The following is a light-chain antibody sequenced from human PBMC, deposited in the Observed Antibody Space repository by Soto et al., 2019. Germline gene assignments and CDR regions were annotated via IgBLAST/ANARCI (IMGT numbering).Light chain of an antibody. CDR3: QQYDSSLYT. CDR1: PSVSRTY. J-gene: IGKJ2*01. CDR2: GAS. V-gene: IGKV3-20*01. Sequence: EIVLTQSPGTLSLSPGERATLSCRASPSVSRTYLAWYQQKPGQAPRLLIYGASSRATGIPDRFSGSGSGTDFTLTISRLEPEYFAVYFCQQYDSSLYTFGQGTKLE.